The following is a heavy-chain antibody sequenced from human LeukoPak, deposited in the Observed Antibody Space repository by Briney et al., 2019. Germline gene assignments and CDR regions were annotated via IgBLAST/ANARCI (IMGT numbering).Heavy chain of an antibody. CDR3: ARDLKPLPNYDCDGDCYNPRDAFDI. CDR2: INPNSGGT. CDR1: GYTFTGYY. V-gene: IGHV1-2*02. Sequence: ASVKVSCKASGYTFTGYYMHWVRQAPGQGLEWMGWINPNSGGTNYARKFQGRVTMTRDTSISTAYMELSRLRSDDTAVYYCARDLKPLPNYDCDGDCYNPRDAFDIWGQGTMVTVSS. D-gene: IGHD2-21*02. J-gene: IGHJ3*02.